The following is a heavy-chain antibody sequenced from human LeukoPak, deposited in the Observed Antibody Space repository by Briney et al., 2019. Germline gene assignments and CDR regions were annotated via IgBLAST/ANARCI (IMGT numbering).Heavy chain of an antibody. Sequence: PGGSLRLSCAASGFTVSSNYMSWVRQAPGKGLEWVSAISGSGGSTYYADSVKGRFTISRDNSKNTLYLQMNSLRAEDTAVYYCAKEERWAPKYGMDVWGQGTTVTVSS. V-gene: IGHV3-23*01. CDR1: GFTVSSNY. J-gene: IGHJ6*02. CDR3: AKEERWAPKYGMDV. CDR2: ISGSGGST. D-gene: IGHD1-26*01.